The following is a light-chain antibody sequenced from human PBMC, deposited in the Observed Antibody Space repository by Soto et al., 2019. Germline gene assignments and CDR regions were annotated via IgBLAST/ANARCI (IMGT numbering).Light chain of an antibody. Sequence: QSVLTQSPSVSGAPRQSVNISCSGNNSNIGSNAVHWYQQLPGKAPKLLIYVNSNRPSGVPDRFSGSKSGTSASLAITGLQAEDEADYYCQSYDRSLSGSVVFGGGTKLTVL. CDR3: QSYDRSLSGSVV. J-gene: IGLJ2*01. CDR1: NSNIGSNA. CDR2: VNS. V-gene: IGLV1-40*01.